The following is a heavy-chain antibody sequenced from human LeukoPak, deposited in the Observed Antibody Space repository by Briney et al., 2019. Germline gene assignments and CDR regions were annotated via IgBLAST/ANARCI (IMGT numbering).Heavy chain of an antibody. J-gene: IGHJ2*01. CDR3: ARGRINYDILTGYYPL. Sequence: PGGSLRLSCAASGFTFSSYWMHWVRQAPGKGLVWVSRINSDGSSTSYADSVKGRFTISRDNAKNTLYLQMNSLRAEDTAVYYRARGRINYDILTGYYPLWGRGTLVTVSS. V-gene: IGHV3-74*01. CDR1: GFTFSSYW. CDR2: INSDGSST. D-gene: IGHD3-9*01.